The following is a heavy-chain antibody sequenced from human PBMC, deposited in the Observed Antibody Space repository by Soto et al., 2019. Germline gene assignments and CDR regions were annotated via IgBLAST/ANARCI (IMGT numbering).Heavy chain of an antibody. V-gene: IGHV3-33*01. CDR2: IWYDGSNK. CDR1: GFTFSSYG. J-gene: IGHJ3*02. Sequence: GGSLRLSCAASGFTFSSYGMHWVRQAPGKGLEWVAVIWYDGSNKYYADSVKGRFTISRDNSKNTLYLQMNSLRAEDTAVYYCARDYMIVVGDAFYTWGQGTMVTVSS. CDR3: ARDYMIVVGDAFYT. D-gene: IGHD3-22*01.